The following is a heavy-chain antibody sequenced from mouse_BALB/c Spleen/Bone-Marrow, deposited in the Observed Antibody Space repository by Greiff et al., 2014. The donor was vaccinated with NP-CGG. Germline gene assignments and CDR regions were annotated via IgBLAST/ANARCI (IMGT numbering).Heavy chain of an antibody. V-gene: IGHV1S81*02. J-gene: IGHJ3*01. D-gene: IGHD2-2*01. Sequence: VQLQQSGAELVKPGASVKLSCKASGYTFTSYWMHWVKQRPGQGLEWIGEINPSNGRTNYNEKFESKATLTEDKSSSTAYMQLSSLTSEDSAVYYCARSGYDGFAYWGQGTLVTVSA. CDR2: INPSNGRT. CDR3: ARSGYDGFAY. CDR1: GYTFTSYW.